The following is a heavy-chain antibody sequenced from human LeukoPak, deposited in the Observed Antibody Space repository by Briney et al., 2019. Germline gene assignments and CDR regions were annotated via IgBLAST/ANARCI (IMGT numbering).Heavy chain of an antibody. J-gene: IGHJ6*04. V-gene: IGHV3-48*01. Sequence: GGSLRLSCAASGFSFSTSSMNWVRQAPGKGLEWISYISSSSSAIYYGDSVKGRFAISRDNAKNSLYLQMNSLRAEDTATYYCARENWDLVAVPMDVWGKGTTVIVSS. CDR1: GFSFSTSS. CDR3: ARENWDLVAVPMDV. D-gene: IGHD1-26*01. CDR2: ISSSSSAI.